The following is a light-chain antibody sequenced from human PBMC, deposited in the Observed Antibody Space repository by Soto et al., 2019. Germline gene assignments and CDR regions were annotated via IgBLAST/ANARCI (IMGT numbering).Light chain of an antibody. CDR1: QSVNVF. CDR2: DAS. J-gene: IGKJ4*01. V-gene: IGKV3-11*01. CDR3: QQRGNWPSLT. Sequence: EIVLTQSPATLSLSPGERATLSCRASQSVNVFLAWYQQKPGQAPRLLIYDASKRSTGIPARFSGSVSVTDFTLTSSSLDPEDSAVYYCQQRGNWPSLTFGGGTKVEI.